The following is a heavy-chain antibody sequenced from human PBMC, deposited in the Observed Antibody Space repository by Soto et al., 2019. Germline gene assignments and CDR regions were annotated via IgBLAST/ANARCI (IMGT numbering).Heavy chain of an antibody. CDR1: GFSFSSAW. CDR2: IKSKSDGGTT. V-gene: IGHV3-15*01. J-gene: IGHJ4*02. D-gene: IGHD2-8*01. Sequence: PGGSLRLSCAASGFSFSSAWMSWVRQTPEKGLEWVGRIKSKSDGGTTDYAAPVKGRFTISRDDSENTLYLQMNSLKTEDTAVYYCTTDRLYRPVGHWGQGTLV. CDR3: TTDRLYRPVGH.